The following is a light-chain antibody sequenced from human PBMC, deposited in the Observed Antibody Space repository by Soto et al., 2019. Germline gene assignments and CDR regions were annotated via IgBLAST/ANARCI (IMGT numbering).Light chain of an antibody. CDR3: QQRSNWPRT. V-gene: IGKV3-11*01. Sequence: VVLTQSPATLSLSPVERATLSCRASQNISSYLIWYQQKPGQAPRLLMYDVSNRATGIPARFSGSGSGTDFTLTISSLEPEDLAVYYCQQRSNWPRTFGQGTKVDIK. CDR1: QNISSY. CDR2: DVS. J-gene: IGKJ1*01.